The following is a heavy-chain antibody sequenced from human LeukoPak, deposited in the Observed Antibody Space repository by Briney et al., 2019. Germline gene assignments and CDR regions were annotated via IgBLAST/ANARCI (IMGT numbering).Heavy chain of an antibody. CDR3: ARVVSPPINWNYESH. D-gene: IGHD1-7*01. Sequence: ASVKVSCKASGYTFTGYYMHWVRQAPGQGLEWMGWINPNSGGTNYAQKFQGRVTMTRDTSISTAYMELSRLRSDDTAVYYCARVVSPPINWNYESHWGQGTLVTVSS. CDR2: INPNSGGT. CDR1: GYTFTGYY. J-gene: IGHJ4*02. V-gene: IGHV1-2*02.